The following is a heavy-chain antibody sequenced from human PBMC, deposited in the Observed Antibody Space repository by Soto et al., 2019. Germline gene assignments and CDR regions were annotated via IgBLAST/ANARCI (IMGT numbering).Heavy chain of an antibody. J-gene: IGHJ5*02. V-gene: IGHV1-18*01. D-gene: IGHD6-13*01. CDR3: ARDFQSIAAAANHWFDP. CDR2: ISAYNGNT. CDR1: GYTFTSYG. Sequence: ASVKVSCKASGYTFTSYGISWVRQAPGQGLEWMGWISAYNGNTNYAQKLQGRVTMTTDTSTSTAFMELWSLRSDDTAFYYCARDFQSIAAAANHWFDPWGQGTLVTVSS.